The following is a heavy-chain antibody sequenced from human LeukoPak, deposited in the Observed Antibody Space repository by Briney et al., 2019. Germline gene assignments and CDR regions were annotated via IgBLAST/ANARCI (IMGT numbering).Heavy chain of an antibody. J-gene: IGHJ5*02. D-gene: IGHD3-9*01. CDR2: IYTSGST. Sequence: SETLSLTCTVSGGSISSGSYYWSWIRQPAGKGLEWIGRIYTSGSTNYNPSLKSRVTISVDTSKNQFSLKLSSVTAADTAVYYCASLNYDILTGYYTGWFDPWGQGTLVTVSS. V-gene: IGHV4-61*02. CDR1: GGSISSGSYY. CDR3: ASLNYDILTGYYTGWFDP.